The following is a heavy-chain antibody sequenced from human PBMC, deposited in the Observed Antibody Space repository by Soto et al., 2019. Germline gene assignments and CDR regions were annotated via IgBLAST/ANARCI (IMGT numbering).Heavy chain of an antibody. V-gene: IGHV4-4*02. Sequence: QVQLQESGPGLVKPSGTLSLTCAVSGGSISSSNCWSWVRQPPGKGLEWIGEIYHSGSTTYNPSLKSRVTISVDKSKNQFSLKLSSVTAADTAVYYWARVEGRFYYGMDVWGQGTTVTVSS. CDR2: IYHSGST. J-gene: IGHJ6*02. CDR3: ARVEGRFYYGMDV. CDR1: GGSISSSNC.